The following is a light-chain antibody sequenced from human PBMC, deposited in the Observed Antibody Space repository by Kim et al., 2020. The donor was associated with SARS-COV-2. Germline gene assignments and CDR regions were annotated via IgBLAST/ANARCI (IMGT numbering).Light chain of an antibody. V-gene: IGLV2-14*03. J-gene: IGLJ1*01. CDR1: SSGVGYYNS. CDR2: DVS. CDR3: SSHTTSSTYV. Sequence: GQSITIACTGTSSGVGYYNSVSWYQQHPGKAPKLIMYDVSGRASGVSNRFSGSQSGNTASLTISGLRAEDEADYYCSSHTTSSTYVFGSGTQLTVL.